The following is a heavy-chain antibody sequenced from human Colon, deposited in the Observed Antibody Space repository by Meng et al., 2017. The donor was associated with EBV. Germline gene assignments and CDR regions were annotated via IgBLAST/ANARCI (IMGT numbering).Heavy chain of an antibody. D-gene: IGHD2-15*01. Sequence: VQLPESCPGSVKPSQTLSLTCTVSGGSISSGDYYWSWSRQHPGTGLEWIGYIYYSGSTHYNPSLKSRVTISVDTSKNQFTLKVSSVTAADTAVYYCARQATGYCSGGSCYSGSIFDYWGQGTLVTVSS. CDR2: IYYSGST. CDR3: ARQATGYCSGGSCYSGSIFDY. V-gene: IGHV4-30-4*01. J-gene: IGHJ4*02. CDR1: GGSISSGDYY.